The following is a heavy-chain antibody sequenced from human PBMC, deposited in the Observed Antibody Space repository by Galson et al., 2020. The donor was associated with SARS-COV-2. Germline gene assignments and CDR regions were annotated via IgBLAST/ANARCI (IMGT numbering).Heavy chain of an antibody. Sequence: ASVKVSCKVSGYTLTELSMHWVRQAPGKGLEWMGGFDPEDGETIYAQKFQGRVTMTEDTSTDTAYMELSSLRSEDTAVYYCATRPLYYDFWSGNYMDVWGKGTTVTVSS. V-gene: IGHV1-24*01. CDR1: GYTLTELS. D-gene: IGHD3-3*01. J-gene: IGHJ6*03. CDR2: FDPEDGET. CDR3: ATRPLYYDFWSGNYMDV.